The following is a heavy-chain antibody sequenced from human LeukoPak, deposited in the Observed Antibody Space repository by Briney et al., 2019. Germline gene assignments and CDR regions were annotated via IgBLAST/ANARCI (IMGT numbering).Heavy chain of an antibody. CDR2: INRDGSTT. Sequence: PGGSLRLSCAASGFTFRSYWMSWVRQAPGKGLVWVSCINRDGSTTSYADSVEGRLTISRDNAKNTLYLEMNSLRAEDTAVYYCARGNHYAMDVWGQRTTVIASS. J-gene: IGHJ6*02. CDR1: GFTFRSYW. V-gene: IGHV3-74*01. CDR3: ARGNHYAMDV.